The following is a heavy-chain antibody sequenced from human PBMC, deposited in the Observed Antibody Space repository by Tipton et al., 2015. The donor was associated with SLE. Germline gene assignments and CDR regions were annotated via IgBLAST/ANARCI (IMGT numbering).Heavy chain of an antibody. V-gene: IGHV5-51*01. CDR1: GYSFTSYW. CDR3: ALSYCTNGVCYAFDY. D-gene: IGHD2-8*01. Sequence: QSGPEVKKPGESLKISRKGSGYSFTSYWIGWVRQMPGKGLEWMGIIYPGDSDTRYSPSFQGQVTISADKSISTAYLQWSSLKASDPAMYYCALSYCTNGVCYAFDYWGQGTLVTVSS. J-gene: IGHJ4*02. CDR2: IYPGDSDT.